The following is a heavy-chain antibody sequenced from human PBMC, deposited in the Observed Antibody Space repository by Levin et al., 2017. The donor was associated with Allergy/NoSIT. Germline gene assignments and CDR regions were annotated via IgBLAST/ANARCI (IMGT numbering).Heavy chain of an antibody. J-gene: IGHJ3*02. V-gene: IGHV1-46*01. Sequence: GESLKISCKASGYTFTSYYMHWVRQAPGQGLEWMGIINPSGGSTSYAQKFQGRVTMTRDTSTSTVYMELSSLRSEDTAVYYCARWGTNAFDIWGQGTMVTVSS. CDR1: GYTFTSYY. CDR2: INPSGGST. D-gene: IGHD1-1*01. CDR3: ARWGTNAFDI.